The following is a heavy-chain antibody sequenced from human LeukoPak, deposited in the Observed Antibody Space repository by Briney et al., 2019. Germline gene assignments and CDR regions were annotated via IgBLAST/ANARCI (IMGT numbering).Heavy chain of an antibody. CDR1: GGSISSYY. Sequence: SETLSLICTVSGGSISSYYWSWIRQPAGKGLEWIGRIYASGSTYYNPSLKSRVTMSVDTSKNQFSLKLTTVTAADTAVYYCARDSNLEYSSSRGLGRWGQGTLVTVSS. D-gene: IGHD6-6*01. CDR3: ARDSNLEYSSSRGLGR. CDR2: IYASGST. V-gene: IGHV4-4*07. J-gene: IGHJ4*02.